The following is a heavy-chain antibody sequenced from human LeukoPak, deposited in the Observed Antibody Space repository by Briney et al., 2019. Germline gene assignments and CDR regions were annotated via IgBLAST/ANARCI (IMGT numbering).Heavy chain of an antibody. D-gene: IGHD3-10*01. CDR3: ARGSRGTMVRGVRGFDY. Sequence: GGSLRLSCAASGFTFSSYAMHWVRQAPGKGLEWVAVISYDGSNKYYADSVKGRFTISRDNSKNTLYLQMNRRRAEDTAVYYCARGSRGTMVRGVRGFDYWGQGTLVTVSS. J-gene: IGHJ4*02. CDR1: GFTFSSYA. V-gene: IGHV3-30-3*01. CDR2: ISYDGSNK.